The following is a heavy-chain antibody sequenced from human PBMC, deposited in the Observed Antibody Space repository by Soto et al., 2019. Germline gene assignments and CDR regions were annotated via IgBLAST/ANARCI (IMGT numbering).Heavy chain of an antibody. CDR2: IAYSGTI. J-gene: IGHJ4*02. CDR1: GGSISSTSYA. Sequence: QLQLQESAPGLVKPPETLSLTCNASGGSISSTSYAWGWIRQSPGKGLEWIGTIAYSGTIYYNPSLKYRITISGDTSTNQISLKLCTVTAAQTAVYYCARHVHNQGYEYYFDSWGQGTLVTVSS. V-gene: IGHV4-39*01. CDR3: ARHVHNQGYEYYFDS. D-gene: IGHD3-3*01.